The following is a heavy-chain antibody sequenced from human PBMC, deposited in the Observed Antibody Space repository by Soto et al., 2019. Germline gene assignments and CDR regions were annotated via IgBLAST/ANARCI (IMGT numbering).Heavy chain of an antibody. J-gene: IGHJ6*02. CDR1: GGSISSYY. CDR2: IYYSGST. Sequence: PSETLSLTCTVSGGSISSYYWSWIRQPPGKGLEWIGYIYYSGSTYYNPSLKSRVTISVDTSKNQFSLKLSSVTAADTAVYYCASPSHPNYDFWSGMGGYYYYYGMDVWGQGTTVTVSS. D-gene: IGHD3-3*01. CDR3: ASPSHPNYDFWSGMGGYYYYYGMDV. V-gene: IGHV4-59*04.